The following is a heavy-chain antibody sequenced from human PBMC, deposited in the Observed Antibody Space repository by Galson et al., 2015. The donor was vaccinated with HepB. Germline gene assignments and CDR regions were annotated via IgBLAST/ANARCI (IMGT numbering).Heavy chain of an antibody. CDR2: INAGNGNT. V-gene: IGHV1-3*01. D-gene: IGHD6-19*01. Sequence: SVKVSCKASGYTFTSYAMHWVRQAPGQRLEWMGWINAGNGNTKYSQKFQGRVTITRDTSASTAYMELSSLRSEDTAVYYCARADLGYSSGWYTGSADAFDIWGQGTMVTVSP. CDR1: GYTFTSYA. J-gene: IGHJ3*02. CDR3: ARADLGYSSGWYTGSADAFDI.